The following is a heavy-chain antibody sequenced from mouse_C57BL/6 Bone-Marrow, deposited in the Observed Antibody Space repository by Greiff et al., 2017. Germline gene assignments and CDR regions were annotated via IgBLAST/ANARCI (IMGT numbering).Heavy chain of an antibody. Sequence: QVHVKQPGAELVKPGASVKMSCKASGYTFTSYWITWVKQRPGQGLEWIGDIYPGSGSTNYNEKFKSKATLTVDTSSSTAYMQLSSLTSEDSAVYYCARRSLYVRFDYWGQGTTLTVSS. CDR2: IYPGSGST. CDR3: ARRSLYVRFDY. D-gene: IGHD1-1*01. V-gene: IGHV1-55*01. CDR1: GYTFTSYW. J-gene: IGHJ2*01.